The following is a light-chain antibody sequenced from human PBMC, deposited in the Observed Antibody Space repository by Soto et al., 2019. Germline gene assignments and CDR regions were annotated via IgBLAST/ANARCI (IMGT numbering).Light chain of an antibody. CDR1: QSVTSNS. V-gene: IGKV3-20*01. CDR3: QRYAASPRT. Sequence: EIVLTQSPGTLSLSPRERATLSCRASQSVTSNSLAWYQHRPGQAPRLLIYGVSNRAPGIPDRFSGSGSGTHFTLTISRLEPEDFAVYYCQRYAASPRTFGQGTQVEVK. CDR2: GVS. J-gene: IGKJ1*01.